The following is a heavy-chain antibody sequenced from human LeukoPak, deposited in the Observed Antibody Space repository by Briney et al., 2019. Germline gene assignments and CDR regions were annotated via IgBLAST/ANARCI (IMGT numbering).Heavy chain of an antibody. Sequence: ASVKVSCKASGYTFTGYYMHWVRQAPGQGLEWMGWINPNSGGTNYAQKFQGRVTMTRDTSISTAYMGLSRPRSDDTAVYYCARDPLENYYGSDSNWFDPWGQGTLVTVSS. J-gene: IGHJ5*02. D-gene: IGHD3-10*01. CDR1: GYTFTGYY. CDR2: INPNSGGT. CDR3: ARDPLENYYGSDSNWFDP. V-gene: IGHV1-2*02.